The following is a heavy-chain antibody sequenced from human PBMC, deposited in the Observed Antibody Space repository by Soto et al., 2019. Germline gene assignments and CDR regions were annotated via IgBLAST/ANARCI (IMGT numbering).Heavy chain of an antibody. CDR1: GFTFRSFT. CDR2: ISSNSAYI. CDR3: TRDASRDSSARGWFDP. J-gene: IGHJ5*02. D-gene: IGHD6-13*01. Sequence: GGSLRRSCAASGFTFRSFTMNWVRQAPGKGLEWVSTISSNSAYIYYTDALRGRFTISRDNAKNSLHLQMNSLRAEDTAVYYCTRDASRDSSARGWFDPWG. V-gene: IGHV3-21*01.